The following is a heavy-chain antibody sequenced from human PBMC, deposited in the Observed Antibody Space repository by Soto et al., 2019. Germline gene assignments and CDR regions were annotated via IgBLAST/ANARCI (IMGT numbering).Heavy chain of an antibody. CDR3: ARDPQKVYFYYCGMDV. CDR1: GFTFSSYW. V-gene: IGHV3-7*05. J-gene: IGHJ6*02. CDR2: IKQDGSEK. Sequence: VQLVESGGGLVQPGGSLRLSCAASGFTFSSYWMSWVRQAPGKGLEWVANIKQDGSEKYYVDSVKGRFTISRDNAKNSLYLQMNSLRDEDTAVYYCARDPQKVYFYYCGMDVWGQGTTVTVSS.